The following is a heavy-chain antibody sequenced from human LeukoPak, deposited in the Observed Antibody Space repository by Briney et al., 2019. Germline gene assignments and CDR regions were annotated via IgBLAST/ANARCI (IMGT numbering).Heavy chain of an antibody. D-gene: IGHD6-13*01. CDR1: GFTFSSYG. CDR2: ISYDGSNK. CDR3: AKGSAAAGLDY. V-gene: IGHV3-30*18. J-gene: IGHJ4*02. Sequence: PGGSLRLSCAASGFTFSSYGMHWVRQAPGKGLEWVAVISYDGSNKYYADSVKGRFTISRDNSKNTLYLQMNSLRAEDTAVYYCAKGSAAAGLDYWGQGTLVTVSS.